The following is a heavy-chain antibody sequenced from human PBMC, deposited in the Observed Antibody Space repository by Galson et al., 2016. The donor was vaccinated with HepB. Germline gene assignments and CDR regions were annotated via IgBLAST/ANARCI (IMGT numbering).Heavy chain of an antibody. CDR2: ISSSSSTI. CDR1: GFTFSSYS. Sequence: SLRLSCAASGFTFSSYSMNWVRQAPGKGLEWVSYISSSSSTIYYADSVKGRSTISRDNAKNSLYLQMNSLRDEDTAVYYCARDWPHDSSLYDYYGMDVWGQGTTVTVSS. CDR3: ARDWPHDSSLYDYYGMDV. D-gene: IGHD3-22*01. V-gene: IGHV3-48*02. J-gene: IGHJ6*02.